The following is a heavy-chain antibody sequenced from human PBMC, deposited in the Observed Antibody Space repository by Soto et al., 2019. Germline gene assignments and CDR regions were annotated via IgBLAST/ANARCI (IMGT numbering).Heavy chain of an antibody. D-gene: IGHD3-22*01. CDR1: GYTFTSYG. Sequence: GASVQVSCKASGYTFTSYGISWVRQAPGQGLEWMGWISAYNGNTNYAQKLQGRVTMTTDTSTSTAYMELRSLRSDDTAVYYCARDFGDYYDSSGCFDIWGQGTMVTVSS. V-gene: IGHV1-18*01. J-gene: IGHJ3*02. CDR3: ARDFGDYYDSSGCFDI. CDR2: ISAYNGNT.